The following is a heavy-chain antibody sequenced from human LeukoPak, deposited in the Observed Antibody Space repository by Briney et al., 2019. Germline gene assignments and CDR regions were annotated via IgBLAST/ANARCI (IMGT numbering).Heavy chain of an antibody. Sequence: SETLSLTCDVYGGSFSGYYWSWIRQPPGKGLEWIGEINHSGSANYNPSLKSRVTISVDTSKNQFSLKLTSVTAADTAVYYCVREGRLGASFFWGQGTLVTVSS. CDR2: INHSGSA. CDR1: GGSFSGYY. J-gene: IGHJ4*02. D-gene: IGHD1-26*01. CDR3: VREGRLGASFF. V-gene: IGHV4-34*01.